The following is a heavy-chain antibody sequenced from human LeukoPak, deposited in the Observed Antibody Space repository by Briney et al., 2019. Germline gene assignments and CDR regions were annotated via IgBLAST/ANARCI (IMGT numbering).Heavy chain of an antibody. CDR2: FDPEDGET. D-gene: IGHD6-13*01. V-gene: IGHV1-24*01. CDR3: ATGGDSRSPLDY. CDR1: GYTLTELS. Sequence: ASVKVSCKVSGYTLTELSMHWVRQAPGKGLEWMGGFDPEDGETIYAQKFQGRVTMTEDTSADTAYMELSSLRSEDTAVYYCATGGDSRSPLDYWGQGTLVTVSS. J-gene: IGHJ4*02.